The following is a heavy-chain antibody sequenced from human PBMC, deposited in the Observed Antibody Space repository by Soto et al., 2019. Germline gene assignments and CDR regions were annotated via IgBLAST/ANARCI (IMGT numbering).Heavy chain of an antibody. D-gene: IGHD6-13*01. CDR2: IIPIFGTT. Sequence: QVQLVQSGAEMKKPGSSVKVSCKASGGTFISYAITWVRQAPGQGLEWMGGIIPIFGTTNFAQKFQDRVTIPTGETTTXAYMELSSLRSEDTAVYYCARSPPYSNNWYVYFNLWGRGTLVTVSS. J-gene: IGHJ2*01. CDR1: GGTFISYA. V-gene: IGHV1-69*05. CDR3: ARSPPYSNNWYVYFNL.